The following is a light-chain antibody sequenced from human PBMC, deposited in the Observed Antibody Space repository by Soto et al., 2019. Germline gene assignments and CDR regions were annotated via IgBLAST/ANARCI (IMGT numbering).Light chain of an antibody. Sequence: DIQMTQSPSTLSASVGDRVTITCRASQTFSYLAWYQPKPGKAPKLLIYDASTLQSGVPSRFSGSESGTEFTLTISSLQPDDFATYYCQQYNSYPYTFGQGTKLEIK. CDR3: QQYNSYPYT. CDR2: DAS. V-gene: IGKV1-5*01. J-gene: IGKJ2*01. CDR1: QTFSY.